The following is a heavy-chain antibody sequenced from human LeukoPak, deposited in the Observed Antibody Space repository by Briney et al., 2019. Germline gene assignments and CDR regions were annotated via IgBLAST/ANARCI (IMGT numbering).Heavy chain of an antibody. CDR2: ISYDGSNK. Sequence: GRSLRLSCAASGFTFSSYAMHWVRQAPGKGLEWVAVISYDGSNKYYADSVKGRFTISRDNSKNTLYLQMNSLRAEDTAVYYCAGDYYDSSGYPYFDYWGQGTLVTVSS. CDR3: AGDYYDSSGYPYFDY. V-gene: IGHV3-30-3*01. CDR1: GFTFSSYA. J-gene: IGHJ4*02. D-gene: IGHD3-22*01.